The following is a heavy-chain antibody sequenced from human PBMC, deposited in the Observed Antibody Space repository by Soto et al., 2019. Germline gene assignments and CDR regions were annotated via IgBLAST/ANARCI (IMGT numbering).Heavy chain of an antibody. V-gene: IGHV3-23*01. D-gene: IGHD3-16*01. Sequence: EVQLLESGGGWIQPGGSLRLSCAASGFSFSIYAMSWVRQAPGKGLEWVSTITDSGDNTYYADSVKGRFTISRDNSKNTLFLLINSLRAEDTAVYHCAKGIDASKLYYYYYAMDVWGQGTTGAVSS. CDR3: AKGIDASKLYYYYYAMDV. CDR1: GFSFSIYA. J-gene: IGHJ6*02. CDR2: ITDSGDNT.